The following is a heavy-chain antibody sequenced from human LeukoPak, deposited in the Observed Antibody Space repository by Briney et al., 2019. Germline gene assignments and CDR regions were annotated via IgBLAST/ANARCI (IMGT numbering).Heavy chain of an antibody. CDR2: IYYSGST. CDR3: ARETTVTTTPKYWYFDL. J-gene: IGHJ2*01. Sequence: SQTLSLTCTVSGGSISSGDYYWSWIRQPPGKGLEWIGYIYYSGSTYYNPSLKSRVTISVDTSKNQFSLKLSSVTAADTAVYYCARETTVTTTPKYWYFDLWGRGTLVTVSS. V-gene: IGHV4-30-4*08. D-gene: IGHD4-17*01. CDR1: GGSISSGDYY.